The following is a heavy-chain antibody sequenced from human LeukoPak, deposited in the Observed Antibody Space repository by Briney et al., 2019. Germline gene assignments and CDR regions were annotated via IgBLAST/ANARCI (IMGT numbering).Heavy chain of an antibody. CDR3: AREARERGGFDY. J-gene: IGHJ4*02. D-gene: IGHD5-24*01. CDR2: IKQDGSEK. CDR1: GFIFSSYW. V-gene: IGHV3-7*01. Sequence: QTGGSLRLSCAASGFIFSSYWMSWVRQAPGKGLEWVANIKQDGSEKYYVDSVKGRFTISRDNAKNSLYLQMNSLRAEDTAVYYCAREARERGGFDYWGQGALVTVSS.